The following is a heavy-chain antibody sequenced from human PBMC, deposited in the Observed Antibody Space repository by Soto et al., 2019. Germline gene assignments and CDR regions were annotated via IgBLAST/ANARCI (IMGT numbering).Heavy chain of an antibody. CDR3: ARLHCSGGSCYYSFDY. J-gene: IGHJ4*02. CDR1: GFTFSSYT. CDR2: ITSSGSYV. D-gene: IGHD2-15*01. Sequence: GGSLRLSCAASGFTFSSYTMNWVRQAPGKGLEWVSSITSSGSYVYYADSMKGRFTISRDNAKNSVYLQVNSLRAEDTAVYYCARLHCSGGSCYYSFDYWGRGTLVTVSS. V-gene: IGHV3-21*01.